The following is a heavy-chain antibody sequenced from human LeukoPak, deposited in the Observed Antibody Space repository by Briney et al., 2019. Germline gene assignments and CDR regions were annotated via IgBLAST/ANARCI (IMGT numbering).Heavy chain of an antibody. D-gene: IGHD1-26*01. CDR2: ISGCGDST. CDR3: AKNRGIYYYFDY. CDR1: GFTFSNFA. J-gene: IGHJ4*02. V-gene: IGHV3-23*01. Sequence: PGGSLRLSCAASGFTFSNFAMSWVRQAPGKGLEWVSAISGCGDSTYYADSGKGRFSISRDNSTNTLCLQMNSLIAAGTAVYYCAKNRGIYYYFDYWGQGTLVTVSS.